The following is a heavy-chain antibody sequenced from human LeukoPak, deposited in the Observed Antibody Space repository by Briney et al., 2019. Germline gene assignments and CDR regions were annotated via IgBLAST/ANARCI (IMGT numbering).Heavy chain of an antibody. V-gene: IGHV3-53*04. D-gene: IGHD3-9*01. CDR3: AWRGYDILTRYYIDY. Sequence: GGSLRLSCAASGFTVSSNYMGWVRQAPGKGLEGVSVIYSGGSTYYADSVKGRFTISRHNSKNPLYLQMNSLRAEDTAVYYCAWRGYDILTRYYIDYWGQGTLVTVSS. CDR1: GFTVSSNY. J-gene: IGHJ4*02. CDR2: IYSGGST.